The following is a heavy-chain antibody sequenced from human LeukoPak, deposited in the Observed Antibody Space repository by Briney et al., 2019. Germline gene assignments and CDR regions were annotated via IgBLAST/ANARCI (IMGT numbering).Heavy chain of an antibody. J-gene: IGHJ4*02. CDR1: GFTFSSYG. CDR2: IWYDGSNK. V-gene: IGHV3-33*01. Sequence: GGSLRLSCAASGFTFSSYGMNWVRQAPGKGLEWVAVIWYDGSNKYYADSVKGRFTISRDNSKNTLYLQMNSLRVEDTAVYYCARDYKYAFDNWGQGTLVTVSS. D-gene: IGHD5-24*01. CDR3: ARDYKYAFDN.